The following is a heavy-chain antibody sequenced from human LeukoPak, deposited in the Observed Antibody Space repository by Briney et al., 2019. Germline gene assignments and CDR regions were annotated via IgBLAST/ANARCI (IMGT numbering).Heavy chain of an antibody. Sequence: GGSLRLSCAASGFIFSTYNMNWVRQAPGKGLEWVSSISTGSNHIFYADSVKGRFTTSRENAKNSLYLQMNSLRAEDTAVYYCARRDSGGYCFDYWGQGTLVTVSS. CDR3: ARRDSGGYCFDY. V-gene: IGHV3-21*06. J-gene: IGHJ4*02. D-gene: IGHD3-22*01. CDR1: GFIFSTYN. CDR2: ISTGSNHI.